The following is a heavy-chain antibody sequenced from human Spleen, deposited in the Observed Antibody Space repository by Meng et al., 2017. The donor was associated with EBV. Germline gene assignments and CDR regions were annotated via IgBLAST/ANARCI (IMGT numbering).Heavy chain of an antibody. Sequence: QVQLVQSGAEVKKPGASGKVSCKASGYTFTDYYMHWVRQAPGQGLEWMGRINPNSGDTDYAQKFQGRVTMTRDTSISTAYMELSRLRSDDTALYYCARDEMTTGFDYWGQGSLVTVSS. CDR1: GYTFTDYY. J-gene: IGHJ4*02. D-gene: IGHD4-17*01. CDR3: ARDEMTTGFDY. V-gene: IGHV1-2*06. CDR2: INPNSGDT.